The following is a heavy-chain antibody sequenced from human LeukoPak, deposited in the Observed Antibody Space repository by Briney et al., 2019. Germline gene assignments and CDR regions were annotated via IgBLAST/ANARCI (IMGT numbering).Heavy chain of an antibody. CDR1: GFTFDDYA. D-gene: IGHD4-11*01. J-gene: IGHJ4*02. V-gene: IGHV3-9*01. CDR2: ISWNSGSI. CDR3: ARVQEYSNGSY. Sequence: GGSLRLSCAASGFTFDDYAMHWVRQAPGKGLEWVSGISWNSGSIGYADSVKGRFTISRDTAKNSLYLQMDSLRVEDTATYYCARVQEYSNGSYWGQGILVTVSS.